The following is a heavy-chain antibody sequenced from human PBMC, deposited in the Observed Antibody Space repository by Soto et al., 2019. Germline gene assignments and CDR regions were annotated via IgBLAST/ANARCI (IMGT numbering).Heavy chain of an antibody. CDR2: IYQSGST. Sequence: SETLSLTCAVSGDSISSGGYSWNWIRQAPGKGLEWIGYIYQSGSTSYNPSLKSRVTISVDRSKNQFSLKLSSVTAADTAVYYCVRQGIGRLHGLVDVWGQGTTVTVSS. V-gene: IGHV4-30-2*01. CDR1: GDSISSGGYS. J-gene: IGHJ6*02. D-gene: IGHD5-12*01. CDR3: VRQGIGRLHGLVDV.